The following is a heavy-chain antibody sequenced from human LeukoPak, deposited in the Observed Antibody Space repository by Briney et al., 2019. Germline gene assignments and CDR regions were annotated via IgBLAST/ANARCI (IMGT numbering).Heavy chain of an antibody. D-gene: IGHD3-22*01. CDR2: IYTSGST. J-gene: IGHJ4*02. Sequence: SETLSLTCTVSGGSISSYYWSWIRQPAGNGLEWIGRIYTSGSTNYNPSLKSRVTMSVDTSKNQFSLKLSSVTAADTAVYYCARDLYYYDSSGYYILPHDYWGQGTLVTVSS. CDR1: GGSISSYY. V-gene: IGHV4-4*07. CDR3: ARDLYYYDSSGYYILPHDY.